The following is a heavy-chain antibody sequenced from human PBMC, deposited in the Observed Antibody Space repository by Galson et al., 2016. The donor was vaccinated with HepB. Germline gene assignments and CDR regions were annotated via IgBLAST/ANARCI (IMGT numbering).Heavy chain of an antibody. D-gene: IGHD4-17*01. J-gene: IGHJ3*01. CDR1: GYTFTSYG. CDR3: ARARVGDYDTFDL. Sequence: SVKVSCKASGYTFTSYGVNWVRQAPGQGLEWMGWISAYNGNTNYAPKLQGRVSMTTDTSTCTAYMELRSLRSDDTALYYCARARVGDYDTFDLWGQGTMVTVPS. V-gene: IGHV1-18*01. CDR2: ISAYNGNT.